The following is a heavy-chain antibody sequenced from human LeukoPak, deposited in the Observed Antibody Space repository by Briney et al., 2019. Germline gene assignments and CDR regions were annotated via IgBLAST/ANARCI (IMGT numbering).Heavy chain of an antibody. Sequence: GGSLRLSCAASGFTVSSNYMSWVRQAPGKGLEWVSVIYSGGSTYYADSVKGRFTISRHNSKNTLYLQMNSLRAEDTAVYYCGRAPPDYGDFGFDYWGQGTLVTVSS. D-gene: IGHD4-17*01. CDR3: GRAPPDYGDFGFDY. CDR1: GFTVSSNY. V-gene: IGHV3-53*04. J-gene: IGHJ4*02. CDR2: IYSGGST.